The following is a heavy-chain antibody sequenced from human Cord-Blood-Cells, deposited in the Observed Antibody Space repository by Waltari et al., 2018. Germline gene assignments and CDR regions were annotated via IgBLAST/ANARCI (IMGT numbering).Heavy chain of an antibody. J-gene: IGHJ4*02. CDR3: ARDRGSGSYDY. V-gene: IGHV4-38-2*02. Sequence: QVQLQESGPGLVKPSETLSLTCAVSGYSISSGYYWGWIRQPPGKGLEWIGSIYHSGITYYNPSLKSRVTISVDTSKNQFSLKLSSVTAADTAVYYCARDRGSGSYDYWGQGTLVTVSS. CDR2: IYHSGIT. CDR1: GYSISSGYY. D-gene: IGHD3-10*01.